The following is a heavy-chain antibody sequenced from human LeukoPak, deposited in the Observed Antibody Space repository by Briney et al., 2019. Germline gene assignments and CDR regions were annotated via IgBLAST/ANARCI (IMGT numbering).Heavy chain of an antibody. CDR3: ARTDDHYDILTGYYGYYFDY. Sequence: SETLSLTCTVSGGSISSYYWSWIRQPPGKGLEWIGYIYYSGSTNYNPSLKSRLTISVDTSKNQFSLKLSSVTAADTAVYYCARTDDHYDILTGYYGYYFDYWGQGTLVTVSS. CDR2: IYYSGST. V-gene: IGHV4-59*01. CDR1: GGSISSYY. D-gene: IGHD3-9*01. J-gene: IGHJ4*02.